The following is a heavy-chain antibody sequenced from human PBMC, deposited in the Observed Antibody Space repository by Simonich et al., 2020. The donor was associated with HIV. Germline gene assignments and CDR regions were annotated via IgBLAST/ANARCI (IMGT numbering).Heavy chain of an antibody. Sequence: QVQLVESGGGVVQPGRSLRLSCAASGFTFSSYGMHWVRQAPGKGLEWVAVIWYDGSNKYYADSVKGRFTISRDNSKNTLYLQMNSLRAEDTAVYYCARAPHIVVVTAGMDVWGKGTTVTVSS. CDR2: IWYDGSNK. CDR1: GFTFSSYG. J-gene: IGHJ6*04. CDR3: ARAPHIVVVTAGMDV. D-gene: IGHD2-21*02. V-gene: IGHV3-33*01.